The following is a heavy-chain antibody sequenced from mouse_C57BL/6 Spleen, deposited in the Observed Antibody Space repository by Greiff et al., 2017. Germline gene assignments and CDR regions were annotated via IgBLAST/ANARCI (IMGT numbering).Heavy chain of an antibody. Sequence: QVQLQQPGAELVKPGASVKMSCKASGYTFTSYWITWVKQRPGQGLEWIGDIYPGSGSTNYNEKFQSKATLTVDTSSSTAYMPLSSLTSEDSAVYYGARFITTVVHWDFDVWGTGTTVTVSS. CDR1: GYTFTSYW. J-gene: IGHJ1*03. CDR3: ARFITTVVHWDFDV. D-gene: IGHD1-1*01. CDR2: IYPGSGST. V-gene: IGHV1-55*01.